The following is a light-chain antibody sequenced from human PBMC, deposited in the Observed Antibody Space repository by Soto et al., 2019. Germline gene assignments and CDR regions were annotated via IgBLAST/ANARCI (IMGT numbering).Light chain of an antibody. CDR1: QSVSSY. V-gene: IGKV3-11*01. CDR3: QQRSGWPWT. CDR2: EAS. J-gene: IGKJ1*01. Sequence: EIVLTQSPATLSLSPWERATLSCRASQSVSSYLAWYQQKPGQAPRLLMYEASNRATGIPARFSGGGSGTDFTLTISSLEPEDFAVYYCQQRSGWPWTFGQGTKVDIK.